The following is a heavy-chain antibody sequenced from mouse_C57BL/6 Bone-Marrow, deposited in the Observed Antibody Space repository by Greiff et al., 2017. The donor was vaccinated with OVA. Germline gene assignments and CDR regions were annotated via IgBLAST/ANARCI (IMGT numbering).Heavy chain of an antibody. V-gene: IGHV1-64*01. CDR2: IHPNSGST. J-gene: IGHJ2*01. CDR1: GYTFTSYW. D-gene: IGHD2-10*01. Sequence: QVQLQQSGAELVKPGASVKLSCKASGYTFTSYWMHWVKQRPGQGLEWIGMIHPNSGSTNYNEKFKSKATLTVDKSSSTAYMQLSSLTSEDSAVYYCATYYPTQTDFDYWGQGTTLTVSS. CDR3: ATYYPTQTDFDY.